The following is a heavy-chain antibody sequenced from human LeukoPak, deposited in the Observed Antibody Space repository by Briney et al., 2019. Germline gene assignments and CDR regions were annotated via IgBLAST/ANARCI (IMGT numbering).Heavy chain of an antibody. Sequence: GGSLRLSCAASGFTFSSYTMSWVRQAPGKGLEWVSAISGGGGSTYYADSVKGRFTISRDNSKNTLYLQMNSLRAEDTAVYYCAKGVYYYDSSGYYYDYWGQGTLVTVSS. CDR3: AKGVYYYDSSGYYYDY. J-gene: IGHJ4*02. D-gene: IGHD3-22*01. CDR2: ISGGGGST. CDR1: GFTFSSYT. V-gene: IGHV3-23*01.